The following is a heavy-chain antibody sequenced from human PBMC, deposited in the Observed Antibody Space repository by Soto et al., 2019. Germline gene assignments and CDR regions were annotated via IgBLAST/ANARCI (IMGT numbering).Heavy chain of an antibody. V-gene: IGHV4-39*01. Sequence: SETLSLTCTVSGGSISSSSYYWGWIRQPPGKGLEWIGSIYYSGSTYYNPSLKSRVTISVDTSKNQFSLKLSSVTAADTAVYYCARFGVTYYDILTGYQPFDYWGQGNLVTVSS. CDR2: IYYSGST. CDR3: ARFGVTYYDILTGYQPFDY. CDR1: GGSISSSSYY. D-gene: IGHD3-9*01. J-gene: IGHJ4*02.